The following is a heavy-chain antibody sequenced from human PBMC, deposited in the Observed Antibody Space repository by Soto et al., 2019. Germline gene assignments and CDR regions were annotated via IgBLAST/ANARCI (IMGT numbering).Heavy chain of an antibody. CDR1: GGSISSYY. Sequence: SETLSLTCTVSGGSISSYYWSWIRQPPGKGLEWIGYIYYSGSTNYNPSPKSRVTISVDTPKNQFSLKLSSVTAADTAVYYCARHRWGSSSWYYFDYWGQGTLVTVSS. V-gene: IGHV4-59*08. CDR2: IYYSGST. J-gene: IGHJ4*02. CDR3: ARHRWGSSSWYYFDY. D-gene: IGHD6-13*01.